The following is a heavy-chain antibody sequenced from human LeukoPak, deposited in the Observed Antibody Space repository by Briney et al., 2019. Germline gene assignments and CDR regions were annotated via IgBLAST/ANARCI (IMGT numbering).Heavy chain of an antibody. J-gene: IGHJ6*03. CDR3: AKCITGTTPLYYYYMYV. V-gene: IGHV4-31*03. CDR2: IYYSGST. Sequence: PSQTLSLTCTVSGGSISSGGYYWSWIRQHPGKGLEWIGYIYYSGSTYYNPSLKSRVTISVDTSKNQFSLKLSSVTAADTAVYYCAKCITGTTPLYYYYMYVWGKGTTVTVSS. D-gene: IGHD1-7*01. CDR1: GGSISSGGYY.